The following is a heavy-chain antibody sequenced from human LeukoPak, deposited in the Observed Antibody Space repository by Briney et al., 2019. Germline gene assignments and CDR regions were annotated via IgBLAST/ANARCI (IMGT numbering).Heavy chain of an antibody. CDR3: ANWIGSSSRDY. Sequence: PGGSLRLSCAVSGFTFSNYWMYWVRQGPGKGLVWVSRLNGDGDYTNYEDSVRGRFTISRDNSNNALYLQMDSLRAEDTAVYYCANWIGSSSRDYWGQGTLVTVSS. J-gene: IGHJ4*02. CDR1: GFTFSNYW. D-gene: IGHD6-6*01. CDR2: LNGDGDYT. V-gene: IGHV3-74*01.